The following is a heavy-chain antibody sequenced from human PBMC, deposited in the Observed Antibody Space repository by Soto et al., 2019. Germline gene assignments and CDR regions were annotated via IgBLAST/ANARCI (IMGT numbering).Heavy chain of an antibody. CDR2: ISGSGGST. D-gene: IGHD3-3*01. CDR1: GFTFSSHA. CDR3: AKDQGPPSRELFGVVLDYYGMDV. V-gene: IGHV3-23*01. J-gene: IGHJ6*02. Sequence: GGSLRLSCAASGFTFSSHAMSWVRQAPGKGLEWVSAISGSGGSTYYADSVKGRFTISRDNSKNTLYLQMNSLRAEDTAVYYCAKDQGPPSRELFGVVLDYYGMDVWGQGTTVTVSS.